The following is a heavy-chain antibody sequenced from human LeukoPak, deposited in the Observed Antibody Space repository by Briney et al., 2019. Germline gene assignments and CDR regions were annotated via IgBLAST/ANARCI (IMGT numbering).Heavy chain of an antibody. CDR1: GFTFSSYG. V-gene: IGHV3-48*01. J-gene: IGHJ4*02. D-gene: IGHD2-2*01. CDR2: ISSSSSTV. Sequence: GGSLRLSCAASGFTFSSYGMNWVRQAPGKGLEWVSHISSSSSTVSYADSVKGRFTISRDNAKNSLHLQMNSLRAEDTAVYYYAREGIVVSPAIDYWGQGTLVTVSS. CDR3: AREGIVVSPAIDY.